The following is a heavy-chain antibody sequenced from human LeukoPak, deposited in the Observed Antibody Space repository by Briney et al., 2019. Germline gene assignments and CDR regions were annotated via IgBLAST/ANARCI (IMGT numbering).Heavy chain of an antibody. CDR1: GFRFNNYA. D-gene: IGHD6-19*01. J-gene: IGHJ4*02. Sequence: GGSLRLSCAASGFRFNNYAMHWVRQPPGTGLEWVAVISMDGIQEYYADSVKGRFSISKDNSKNTLYLQMNSLRAEDTAVYYCARDPSRIAVAGTIDYWGQGTLVTVSS. CDR3: ARDPSRIAVAGTIDY. CDR2: ISMDGIQE. V-gene: IGHV3-30*04.